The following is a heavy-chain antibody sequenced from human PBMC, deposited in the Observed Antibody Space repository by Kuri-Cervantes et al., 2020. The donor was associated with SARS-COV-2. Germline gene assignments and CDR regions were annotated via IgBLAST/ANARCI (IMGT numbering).Heavy chain of an antibody. CDR2: ISSKSSYR. J-gene: IGHJ6*03. CDR3: ARLDGIELWLRSLYYMDV. V-gene: IGHV3-21*01. CDR1: GFSFSSYS. D-gene: IGHD5-18*01. Sequence: GESLKISCAASGFSFSSYSMNWVRQAPGKGLEWVSSISSKSSYRYYADSVKGRFTMSRDDGRNSLYLQMNSLRAEDTAVYYCARLDGIELWLRSLYYMDVWGKGTPVTVSS.